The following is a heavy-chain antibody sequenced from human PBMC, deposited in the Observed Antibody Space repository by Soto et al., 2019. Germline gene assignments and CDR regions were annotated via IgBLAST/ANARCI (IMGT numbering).Heavy chain of an antibody. CDR1: GYTFTGYY. D-gene: IGHD2-2*01. Sequence: ASVKVSCKASGYTFTGYYMHWVRQAPGQGLEWMRWINPNSGGTNYAQKFQGWVTMTRDTSISTAYMELSRLRSDDTAVYYCAREERTSWTYYGMDVWGQGTTVTVSS. V-gene: IGHV1-2*04. CDR2: INPNSGGT. CDR3: AREERTSWTYYGMDV. J-gene: IGHJ6*02.